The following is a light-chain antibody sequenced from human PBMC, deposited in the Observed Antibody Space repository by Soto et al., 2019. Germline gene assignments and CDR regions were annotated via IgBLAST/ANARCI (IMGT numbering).Light chain of an antibody. V-gene: IGKV3-11*01. CDR1: QNVYSH. J-gene: IGKJ5*01. CDR2: DAS. CDR3: QQRSNWPPLT. Sequence: EIVLTQSPATLSLSPGERATLSCRASQNVYSHLAWYQQKPGQAPRLLIYDASNRATGIPARFSGSGSGTDFTLTISSLEPEDFAVYYCQQRSNWPPLTFGQGTRLEIK.